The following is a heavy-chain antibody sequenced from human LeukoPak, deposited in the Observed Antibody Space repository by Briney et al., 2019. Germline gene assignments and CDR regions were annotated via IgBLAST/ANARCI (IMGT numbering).Heavy chain of an antibody. J-gene: IGHJ4*02. CDR2: ISGSGGST. CDR1: GFTFSSYA. Sequence: PGGSLRLSCAASGFTFSSYAMSWVRQAPGKGLEWVSAISGSGGSTYYADSVKGRFTISRGNFKNTLYLQMNSLRAEDTAVYYCAKGPPKKIVVAPFDYWGQGTLVTVSS. CDR3: AKGPPKKIVVAPFDY. V-gene: IGHV3-23*01. D-gene: IGHD3-22*01.